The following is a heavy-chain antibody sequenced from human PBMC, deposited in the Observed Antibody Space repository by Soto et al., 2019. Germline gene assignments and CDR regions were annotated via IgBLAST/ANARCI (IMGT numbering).Heavy chain of an antibody. CDR3: ARGRKGYSSSCYVD. CDR1: GGSFSGYS. D-gene: IGHD6-13*01. V-gene: IGHV4-34*01. CDR2: INHSGST. J-gene: IGHJ4*02. Sequence: QVQLQQWGAGLLKPSETLSLTCAVYGGSFSGYSWSWIRQPPGKALEWIGEINHSGSTNYNPSLKSRVTISVDTSNNQFTLNLSSVTAADTAVYYCARGRKGYSSSCYVDWGQGTLVTVSS.